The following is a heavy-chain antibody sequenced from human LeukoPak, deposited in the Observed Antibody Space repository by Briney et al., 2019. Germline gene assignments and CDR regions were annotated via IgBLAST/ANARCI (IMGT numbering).Heavy chain of an antibody. J-gene: IGHJ4*02. V-gene: IGHV3-53*01. D-gene: IGHD6-19*01. CDR2: IYSGGST. Sequence: GGSLRLSCAASGFTVSSNYRSWVSQAPGKGLEWVAVIYSGGSTYYADSVKGRFTISRDNSKNTLYLQMNSLRAEDTAVYYCARCGYSSGWYANYFDYWGQGTLVTVSS. CDR3: ARCGYSSGWYANYFDY. CDR1: GFTVSSNY.